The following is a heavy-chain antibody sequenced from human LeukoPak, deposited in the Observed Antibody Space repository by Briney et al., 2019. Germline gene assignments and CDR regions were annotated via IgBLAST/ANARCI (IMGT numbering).Heavy chain of an antibody. V-gene: IGHV3-72*01. CDR2: STKNPNSYIT. Sequence: GGSLRLSCAASGFTFRDHHMDWVRQAPGKALEWLGRSTKNPNSYITEYAASVKGRFTISRDDSKNSLYLQMNSLRAEDTAVYYCARDHCSSTSCYLRAVDYWGQGTLVTVSS. J-gene: IGHJ4*02. CDR3: ARDHCSSTSCYLRAVDY. D-gene: IGHD2-2*01. CDR1: GFTFRDHH.